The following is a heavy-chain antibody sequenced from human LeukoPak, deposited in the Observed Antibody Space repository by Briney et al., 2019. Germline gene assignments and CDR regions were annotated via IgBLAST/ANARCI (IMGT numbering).Heavy chain of an antibody. J-gene: IGHJ6*02. CDR1: GGSISSSNW. V-gene: IGHV4-4*02. CDR3: ARVRPSHYYYCYGMDV. Sequence: SETLSLTCAVSGGSISSSNWWSWVRQPPGKGLEWIGEIYHSGSTNYNPSLKSRVTISVDTSKNQFSLKLSSVTAADTAVYYCARVRPSHYYYCYGMDVWGQGTTVTVSS. CDR2: IYHSGST.